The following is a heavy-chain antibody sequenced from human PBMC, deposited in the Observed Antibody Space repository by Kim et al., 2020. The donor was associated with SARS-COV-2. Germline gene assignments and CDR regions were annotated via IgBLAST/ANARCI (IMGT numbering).Heavy chain of an antibody. J-gene: IGHJ6*02. D-gene: IGHD6-19*01. Sequence: SETLSLTCTVSGGSISSSSYYWGWIRQPPGKGLEWIGSIYYSGSTYYNPSLKSRVTISVDTSKNQFSLKLSSVTAADTAVYYCARPPVAGTHYYYGMDVWGQGTPVTVSS. CDR1: GGSISSSSYY. CDR3: ARPPVAGTHYYYGMDV. CDR2: IYYSGST. V-gene: IGHV4-39*01.